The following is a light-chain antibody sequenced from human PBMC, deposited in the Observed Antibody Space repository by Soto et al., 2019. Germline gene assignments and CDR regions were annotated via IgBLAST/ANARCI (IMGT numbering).Light chain of an antibody. Sequence: DIQMTQSPSTLSASVGDRVTITCRASQSISSWLAWYQQKPGKAPKLLIYKASSLESGVPSRFSGSGSGTVFTLTISSLQNYDFAFYYCQQYSSYPTFGQGTNVEIK. CDR3: QQYSSYPT. J-gene: IGKJ1*01. CDR2: KAS. V-gene: IGKV1-5*03. CDR1: QSISSW.